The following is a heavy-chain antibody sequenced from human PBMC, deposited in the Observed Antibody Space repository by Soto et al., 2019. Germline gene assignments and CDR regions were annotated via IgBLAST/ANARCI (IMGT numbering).Heavy chain of an antibody. V-gene: IGHV4-34*01. Sequence: SETLSLTCAVYGGSFSGYYWSWIRQPPGKGLEWIGEINHSGSTNYNPSLKSRVTISVDTSKNQFSLKLSSVTAADTAVYYCARGRIAVAGRKYNWFDPWGQGTLVTVSS. CDR2: INHSGST. J-gene: IGHJ5*02. CDR1: GGSFSGYY. D-gene: IGHD6-19*01. CDR3: ARGRIAVAGRKYNWFDP.